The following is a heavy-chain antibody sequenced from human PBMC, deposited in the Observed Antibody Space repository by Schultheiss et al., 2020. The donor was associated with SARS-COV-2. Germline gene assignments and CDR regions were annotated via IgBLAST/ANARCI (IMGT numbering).Heavy chain of an antibody. Sequence: GGSLRLSCAASGFTFSNAWMNWVRQAPGKGLEWVGRIKSKTDGGTTDYAAPVKGRFTISRDDSKNTLYLQMNSLKTEDTAVYYCTTPLGSAAPFYYYYGMDVWGQGTTVTVSS. D-gene: IGHD6-13*01. CDR3: TTPLGSAAPFYYYYGMDV. CDR2: IKSKTDGGTT. CDR1: GFTFSNAW. J-gene: IGHJ6*02. V-gene: IGHV3-15*07.